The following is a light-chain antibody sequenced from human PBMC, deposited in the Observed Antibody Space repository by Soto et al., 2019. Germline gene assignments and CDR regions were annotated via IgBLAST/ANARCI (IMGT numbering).Light chain of an antibody. CDR3: LQYGSSGT. V-gene: IGKV3-20*01. Sequence: EIALKQSPGTLSLSPGERATLSCRASQSVSNNYLAWYQQKPGQAPRLLIYGASNRATGIPDRFSGSGSGTDFTLTISRLEPEDFAVYYCLQYGSSGTFGQGTKVDI. CDR2: GAS. J-gene: IGKJ1*01. CDR1: QSVSNNY.